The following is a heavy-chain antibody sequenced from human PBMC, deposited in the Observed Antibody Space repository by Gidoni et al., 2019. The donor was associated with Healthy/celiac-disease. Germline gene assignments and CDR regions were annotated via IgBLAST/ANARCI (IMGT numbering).Heavy chain of an antibody. J-gene: IGHJ4*02. CDR2: ISGSGGST. D-gene: IGHD3-10*01. Sequence: EVQLLESGGGLVQPGGSLRLSCAASGFTFSSYAMSWVRQAPGKGLEWVSAISGSGGSTYYADSVKGRFTISRDNSKNTLYLQMNSLRAEDTAVYYCAKAPTTIWFGEFNLYFDYWGQGTLVTVSS. CDR1: GFTFSSYA. CDR3: AKAPTTIWFGEFNLYFDY. V-gene: IGHV3-23*01.